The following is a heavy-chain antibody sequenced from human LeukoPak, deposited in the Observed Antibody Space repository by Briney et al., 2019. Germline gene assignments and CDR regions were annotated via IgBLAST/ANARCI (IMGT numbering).Heavy chain of an antibody. J-gene: IGHJ4*02. CDR2: ISGSGGST. CDR1: GFTFSSYA. CDR3: AKDTGYSSGWYGGEDYFDY. Sequence: QPGGSLRLSCAASGFTFSSYAMSWVRQAPGKGLEWVSAISGSGGSTYYADSVKGRFTISRDNSKNTLYLQMNSLRAEDTAVYYCAKDTGYSSGWYGGEDYFDYWGQGTLVTVSS. D-gene: IGHD6-19*01. V-gene: IGHV3-23*01.